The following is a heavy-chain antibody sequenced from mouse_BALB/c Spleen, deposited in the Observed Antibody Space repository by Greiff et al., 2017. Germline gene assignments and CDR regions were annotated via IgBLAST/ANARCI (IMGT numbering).Heavy chain of an antibody. CDR3: ARGGMITTEVWFAY. J-gene: IGHJ3*01. V-gene: IGHV1-69*01. CDR2: IDTSDSYT. D-gene: IGHD2-4*01. CDR1: GYTFTDYW. Sequence: QVQLKQPGAELVMPGASVKMSCKASGYTFTDYWMHWVKQRPGQGLEWIGAIDTSDSYTSYNQKFKGKATLTVDESSSTAYMQLSSLTSEDSAVYYCARGGMITTEVWFAYWGQGTLVTVSA.